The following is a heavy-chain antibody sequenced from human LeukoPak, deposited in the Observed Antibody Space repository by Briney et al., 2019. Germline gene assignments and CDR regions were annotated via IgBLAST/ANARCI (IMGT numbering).Heavy chain of an antibody. CDR3: ARDRPIAVAGDYYYYYGMDV. Sequence: GASVKVSCKASGYTFTGYYMHWVRQAPGQGLEWMGWINPNSGGTTYAQKFQGRVTMTRDTSISTAYMELSRLRSDDTAVYYCARDRPIAVAGDYYYYYGMDVWGQGTTVTVSS. J-gene: IGHJ6*02. CDR2: INPNSGGT. D-gene: IGHD6-19*01. V-gene: IGHV1-2*02. CDR1: GYTFTGYY.